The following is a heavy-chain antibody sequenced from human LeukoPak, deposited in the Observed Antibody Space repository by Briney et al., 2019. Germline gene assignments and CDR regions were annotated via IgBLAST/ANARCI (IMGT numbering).Heavy chain of an antibody. CDR1: GFTFSSYA. CDR3: ARGVGATHFDY. J-gene: IGHJ4*02. CDR2: SNYIGIT. D-gene: IGHD1-26*01. Sequence: GSLRLSCSASGFTFSSYAMHWVRQAPGKGLEWIGYSNYIGITNYNPSLESRVTISVDTSKNQFSLKVASVTAADTAVYYCARGVGATHFDYWGQGTLVTVSS. V-gene: IGHV4-59*01.